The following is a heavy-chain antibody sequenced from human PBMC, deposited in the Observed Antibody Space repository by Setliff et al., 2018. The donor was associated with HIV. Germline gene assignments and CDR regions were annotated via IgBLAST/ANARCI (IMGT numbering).Heavy chain of an antibody. CDR3: TRDAEGVMGDSTGSIVDY. Sequence: GGSLRLSCAASGMTFSNYWMQWVRQTPGKGLEWVARIKGDESRIGYADSVKGRLTISRDNAKNILYLNMYSLRAEDTGVYYCTRDAEGVMGDSTGSIVDYWGQGTLVTVSS. D-gene: IGHD1-26*01. CDR1: GMTFSNYW. V-gene: IGHV3-74*01. CDR2: IKGDESRI. J-gene: IGHJ4*02.